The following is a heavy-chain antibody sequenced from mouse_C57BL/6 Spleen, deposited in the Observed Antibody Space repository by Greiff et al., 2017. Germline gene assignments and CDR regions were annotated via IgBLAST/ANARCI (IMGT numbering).Heavy chain of an antibody. J-gene: IGHJ4*01. CDR3: ARDGLGDYAMDY. CDR1: GFTFSSYA. V-gene: IGHV5-4*01. D-gene: IGHD4-1*01. Sequence: EVHLVESGGGLVKPGGSLQLSCAASGFTFSSYAMSWVRQTPEKRLEWVATISDGGSYTYYPDNVKGRFTISRDNAKNNLYMQMSHLKSEDTSMYYCARDGLGDYAMDYWGQGTSVTVSS. CDR2: ISDGGSYT.